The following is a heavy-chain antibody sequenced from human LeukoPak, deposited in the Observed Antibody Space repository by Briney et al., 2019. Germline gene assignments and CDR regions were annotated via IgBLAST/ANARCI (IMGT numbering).Heavy chain of an antibody. CDR1: GFTFGDYA. CDR3: TRDIEGEWLPDY. D-gene: IGHD3-3*01. J-gene: IGHJ4*02. V-gene: IGHV3-49*03. CDR2: IRSKAYGGTT. Sequence: SGGSLRLSCTASGFTFGDYAVSWFRQAPGKGLEWVGFIRSKAYGGTTEYAASVKGRFTISRDDSKSIAYLQMNSLKTEDTAVYYCTRDIEGEWLPDYWGQGTLVTVSS.